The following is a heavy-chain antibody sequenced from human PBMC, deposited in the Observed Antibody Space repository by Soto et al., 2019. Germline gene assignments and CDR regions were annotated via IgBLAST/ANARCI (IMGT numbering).Heavy chain of an antibody. CDR3: VMVDNYVTPTPQDV. J-gene: IGHJ6*02. Sequence: QVQLVQSGDEVKKPGASVKVSCKASGYIFVNYGIAWVRQAPGQGLEWMGWISPYTGNTHSATKIQGRLTMTTDTSTSTGYMDLRSLTSDDTAVYYCVMVDNYVTPTPQDVWGQGTTVTVSS. V-gene: IGHV1-18*01. CDR2: ISPYTGNT. D-gene: IGHD3-16*01. CDR1: GYIFVNYG.